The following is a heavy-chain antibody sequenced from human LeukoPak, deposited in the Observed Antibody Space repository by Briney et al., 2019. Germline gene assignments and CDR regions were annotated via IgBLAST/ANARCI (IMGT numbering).Heavy chain of an antibody. CDR2: INHSGST. V-gene: IGHV4-34*01. CDR1: GGSFSGYY. CDR3: ARGRVLLWFGELLGPTSAYYGMDV. Sequence: SETLSLTCAVYGGSFSGYYWSWIRQPPGKGLEWIGEINHSGSTNYNPSLKSRVTISVDTSKNQFSLKLSFVTAADTAVYYCARGRVLLWFGELLGPTSAYYGMDVWGQGTTVSVSS. J-gene: IGHJ6*02. D-gene: IGHD3-10*01.